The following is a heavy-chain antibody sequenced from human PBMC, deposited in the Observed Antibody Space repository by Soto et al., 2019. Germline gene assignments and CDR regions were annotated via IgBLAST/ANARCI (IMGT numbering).Heavy chain of an antibody. CDR2: IDPSDSYT. J-gene: IGHJ6*02. CDR3: ARHQYSSSWYQSGYYYYYGMDV. V-gene: IGHV5-10-1*01. Sequence: GESLKISCKGSGYSFTSYWISLVRQIPGKGLEWMGRIDPSDSYTKYSPSFQGHVTISADKSISTAYLQWSSLKASDTAIYYCARHQYSSSWYQSGYYYYYGMDVWGQGTTVTVSS. CDR1: GYSFTSYW. D-gene: IGHD6-13*01.